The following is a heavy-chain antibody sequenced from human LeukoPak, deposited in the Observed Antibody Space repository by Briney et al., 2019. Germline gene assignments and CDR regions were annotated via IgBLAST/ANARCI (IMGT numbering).Heavy chain of an antibody. CDR1: GFTFNNFG. J-gene: IGHJ4*02. CDR2: IGYEGVHK. V-gene: IGHV3-30*02. CDR3: AKDLHGGYSSDY. D-gene: IGHD4-23*01. Sequence: HPGGSLRLSCAASGFTFNNFGMHWVRQAPGKGLEWVSFIGYEGVHKYYADSVKGRFTISKDNSKATLYLQMNSLRPEDTAVYYCAKDLHGGYSSDYWGQATLVTVFS.